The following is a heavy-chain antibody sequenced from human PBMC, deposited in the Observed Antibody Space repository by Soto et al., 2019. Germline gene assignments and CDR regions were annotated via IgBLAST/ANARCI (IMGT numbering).Heavy chain of an antibody. Sequence: QVQLQESGPGLVKPSETLSLTCTVSNGCISNFYWNWIRQSAGKGLEWIGRIHGSGSATYNPSLRSRVTMSVDTSKNQFSLKVNSVTGADTAVYYCARSSHKESWFDPWGQGTLVTVSS. CDR3: ARSSHKESWFDP. V-gene: IGHV4-4*07. J-gene: IGHJ5*02. CDR1: NGCISNFY. D-gene: IGHD6-13*01. CDR2: IHGSGSA.